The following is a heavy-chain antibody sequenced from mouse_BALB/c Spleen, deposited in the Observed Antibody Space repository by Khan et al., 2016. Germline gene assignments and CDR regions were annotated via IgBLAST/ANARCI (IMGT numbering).Heavy chain of an antibody. V-gene: IGHV1-9*01. CDR3: ARENCRAWFAY. D-gene: IGHD3-3*01. CDR1: GYTFSSYW. CDR2: ILPGSGST. J-gene: IGHJ3*01. Sequence: QVQLQQSGAELMKPGASVKISCKATGYTFSSYWIEWVKQRPGHGLEWIGEILPGSGSTNYNEKFKGKATFTADTSSNTAYMQLSSLTSEDSAVDYSARENCRAWFAYWGQGTLVTVSA.